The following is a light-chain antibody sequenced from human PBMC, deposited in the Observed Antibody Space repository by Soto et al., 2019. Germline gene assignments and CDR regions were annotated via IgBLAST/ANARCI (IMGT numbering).Light chain of an antibody. CDR1: QGIGSY. J-gene: IGKJ4*01. Sequence: DLQMTQSPSSVSASVGDRVTITCRASQGIGSYLAWYQQKPGKAPKLLIYAASSLQSGAPSRFSGSGSVTDFTLTISSLQPEDFATYYCQQANNFPLSFGGGTKVEIK. CDR3: QQANNFPLS. V-gene: IGKV1D-12*01. CDR2: AAS.